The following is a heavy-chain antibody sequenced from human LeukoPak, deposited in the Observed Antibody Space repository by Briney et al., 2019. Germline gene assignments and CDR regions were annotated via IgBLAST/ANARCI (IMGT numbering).Heavy chain of an antibody. Sequence: GESLKISCKGSGYSFTSYWIGWVRQMPEKGLEWMGIIYPSDSDTRYSPSFQGQVTISADKSISTAYLQWSSLKASDTAMYYCARSKRWLQSWDDAFDIWGQGTMVTVSS. CDR3: ARSKRWLQSWDDAFDI. CDR2: IYPSDSDT. D-gene: IGHD5-24*01. J-gene: IGHJ3*02. CDR1: GYSFTSYW. V-gene: IGHV5-51*01.